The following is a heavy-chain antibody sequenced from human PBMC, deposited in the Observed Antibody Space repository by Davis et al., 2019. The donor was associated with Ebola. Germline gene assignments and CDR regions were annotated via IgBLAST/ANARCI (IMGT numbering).Heavy chain of an antibody. Sequence: ASVKVSCKASGYTFTSYYMHWVRQAPGQGLEWMGIINPSGGSTSYAQKFQGRVTMTRDTSTSTVYMELSSLRSEDTAVYYCAREGSGSRQADAFEVWGQGTMVTVSS. CDR3: AREGSGSRQADAFEV. J-gene: IGHJ3*01. CDR2: INPSGGST. V-gene: IGHV1-46*01. CDR1: GYTFTSYY. D-gene: IGHD1-26*01.